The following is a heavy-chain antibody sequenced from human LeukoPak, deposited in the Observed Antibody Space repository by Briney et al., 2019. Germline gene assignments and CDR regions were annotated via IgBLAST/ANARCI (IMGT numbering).Heavy chain of an antibody. CDR3: AVKRGYSYGYFDY. J-gene: IGHJ4*02. Sequence: GESLKISCKGSGYSFTSYWISWVRQMPGKGLEWMGRIDPSDSYTNYSPSFQGHATISADKSISTAYLQWSSLKASDTAMYYCAVKRGYSYGYFDYWGQGTLVTVSS. V-gene: IGHV5-10-1*01. CDR1: GYSFTSYW. CDR2: IDPSDSYT. D-gene: IGHD5-18*01.